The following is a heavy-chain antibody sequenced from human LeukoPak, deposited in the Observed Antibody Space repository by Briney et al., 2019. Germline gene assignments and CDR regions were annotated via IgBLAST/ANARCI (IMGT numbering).Heavy chain of an antibody. V-gene: IGHV3-23*01. CDR2: ISGSGTA. D-gene: IGHD6-19*01. CDR3: AKSLRAIAVAGTTLDS. J-gene: IGHJ4*02. Sequence: PGGSLRLSCAVSGVTFTNYAMTWVRQAPGKGLEWVSTISGSGTAYYADSVKGRSTISRNNSNNTLYLRMNSLRSDDTAIYYCAKSLRAIAVAGTTLDSWGQGTLVTVSS. CDR1: GVTFTNYA.